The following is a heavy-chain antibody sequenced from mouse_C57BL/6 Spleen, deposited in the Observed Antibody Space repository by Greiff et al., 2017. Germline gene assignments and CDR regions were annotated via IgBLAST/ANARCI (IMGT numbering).Heavy chain of an antibody. V-gene: IGHV1-64*01. CDR2: IHPNSGST. CDR3: ARRGYDAMDY. Sequence: QVQLQQPGAELVKPGASVTLSCKASGYTFTSYWMHWVKQRPGQGLEWIGMIHPNSGSTNYTEKFKSKATLTVDKSSSTAYMQHSSLTSKDYAVYYCARRGYDAMDYWGQGTSVTVSS. CDR1: GYTFTSYW. J-gene: IGHJ4*01.